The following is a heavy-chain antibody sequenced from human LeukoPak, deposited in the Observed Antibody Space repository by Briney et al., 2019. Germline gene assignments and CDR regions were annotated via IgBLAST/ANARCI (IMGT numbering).Heavy chain of an antibody. CDR2: INHSGRT. D-gene: IGHD4-17*01. J-gene: IGHJ5*02. V-gene: IGHV4-38-2*01. CDR3: VRGTVTTRRWFDP. Sequence: SETLSLTCAVSGSSISSDYYWGWIRQPPGNGLGGIGSINHSGRTYYTPSLKSRFTISLDTSKNQISLKLSTVTAADTAVYYCVRGTVTTRRWFDPWGQGTLVTVS. CDR1: GSSISSDYY.